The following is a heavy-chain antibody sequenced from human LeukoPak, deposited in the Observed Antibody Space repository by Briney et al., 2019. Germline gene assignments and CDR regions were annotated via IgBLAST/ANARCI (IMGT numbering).Heavy chain of an antibody. J-gene: IGHJ4*02. V-gene: IGHV3-23*01. CDR3: AKGNGYSYGRYYFDY. Sequence: GGSLRLSCAASGFTFSSYSMNWVRQAPGKGLEWVSAITASGGNTYYADPVKGRFTISRDNSKNTLYLQVNSLRAEDTAVYYCAKGNGYSYGRYYFDYWGQGTLVTVSS. CDR2: ITASGGNT. CDR1: GFTFSSYS. D-gene: IGHD5-18*01.